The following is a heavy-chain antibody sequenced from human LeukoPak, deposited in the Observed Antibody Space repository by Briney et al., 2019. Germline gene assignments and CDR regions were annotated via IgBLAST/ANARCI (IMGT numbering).Heavy chain of an antibody. CDR1: GASISSYY. CDR3: ARVKYYDSSGYYWFDP. CDR2: CSTSGGT. J-gene: IGHJ5*02. V-gene: IGHV4-4*07. D-gene: IGHD3-22*01. Sequence: PSETLSLTCTVSGASISSYYWSWIRQPAGEGLEWIGRCSTSGGTNYNPSLESRVTMSVDTSKNQFSLRLSSVTAADTAVVYCARVKYYDSSGYYWFDPWGQGTLVTVSS.